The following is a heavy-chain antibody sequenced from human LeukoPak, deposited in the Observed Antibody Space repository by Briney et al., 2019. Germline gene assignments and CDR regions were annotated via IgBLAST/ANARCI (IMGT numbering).Heavy chain of an antibody. CDR1: GYTFTGYY. V-gene: IGHV1-2*02. D-gene: IGHD6-19*01. J-gene: IGHJ6*01. CDR3: ARVEDSGGWLDYYYYYGMYV. CDR2: INPNSGGT. Sequence: ASVKVSCKASGYTFTGYYMNWVRQAPGQGLEWMGWINPNSGGTNYAQKFQGRGTMTRDTSISTAYMDLSRLRSDDTAVYFCARVEDSGGWLDYYYYYGMYVWGEGGTVTVS.